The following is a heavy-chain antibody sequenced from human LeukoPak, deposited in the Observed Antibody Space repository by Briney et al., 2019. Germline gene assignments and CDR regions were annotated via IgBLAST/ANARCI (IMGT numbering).Heavy chain of an antibody. D-gene: IGHD2-21*01. V-gene: IGHV1-2*02. CDR1: GYTFNVYY. CDR3: AKVGETDNIDY. CDR2: INPNSGGT. J-gene: IGHJ4*02. Sequence: ASVNVSFKASGYTFNVYYIHWVRQAPGQGLEWMGWINPNSGGTNSAQKFQGRVTITRDTSISTAYMELSRLRYADTAIYYCAKVGETDNIDYWGQGTLVTVSS.